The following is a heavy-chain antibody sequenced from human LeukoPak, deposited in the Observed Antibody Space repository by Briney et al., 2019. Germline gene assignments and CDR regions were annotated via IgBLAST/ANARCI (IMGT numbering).Heavy chain of an antibody. CDR1: GFTFSSYA. CDR3: ARASPPLDY. V-gene: IGHV3-30-3*01. Sequence: GGSLRLSCAASGFTFSSYAMHWVRQAPGKGLEWVAVISYDGSNKYYADSVKGRFTISRGNSKNTLYLQMNSLRAEDTAVYYCARASPPLDYWGQGTLVTVSS. J-gene: IGHJ4*02. CDR2: ISYDGSNK.